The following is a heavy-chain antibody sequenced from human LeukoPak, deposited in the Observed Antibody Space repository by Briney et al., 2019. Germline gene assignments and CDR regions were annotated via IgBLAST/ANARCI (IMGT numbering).Heavy chain of an antibody. CDR1: GGSIDSYY. J-gene: IGHJ4*02. CDR3: ARAPICGGACYSDY. CDR2: IYYSGST. V-gene: IGHV4-59*01. D-gene: IGHD2-21*02. Sequence: SETLSLTCTVSGGSIDSYYWSWIRQPPGKGLEWIGYIYYSGSTNYNPSLKSRVTISVDTSKNQFSLKLSSVTAADTAVYYCARAPICGGACYSDYWGQGTLVTVPS.